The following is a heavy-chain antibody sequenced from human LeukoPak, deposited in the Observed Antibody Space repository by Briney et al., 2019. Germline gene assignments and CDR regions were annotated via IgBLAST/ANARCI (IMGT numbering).Heavy chain of an antibody. CDR3: AKAAHPYDYGPLLLFDY. V-gene: IGHV3-9*01. CDR2: ISWNSGSI. J-gene: IGHJ4*02. D-gene: IGHD4-17*01. CDR1: GFTFDDYA. Sequence: GGSLRLSCAASGFTFDDYAMHWVRQAPGKGLEWVSGISWNSGSIGYADSVKGRFTISRDNAKNSLYLQMNSLRAEDTALYYCAKAAHPYDYGPLLLFDYWGQGTLVTVSS.